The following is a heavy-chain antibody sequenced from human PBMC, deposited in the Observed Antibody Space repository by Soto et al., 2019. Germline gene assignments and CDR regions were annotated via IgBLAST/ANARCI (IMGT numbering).Heavy chain of an antibody. CDR1: GYTLTELS. Sequence: GASVKVPCKVSGYTLTELSMHWVRQAPGKGLEWMGGFDPEDGETIYAQKFQGRVTMTEDTSPDTAYMELSRLRSEDTAVYYCASIAAAGDYYYGMDVWGQGTTVTVSS. CDR2: FDPEDGET. J-gene: IGHJ6*02. CDR3: ASIAAAGDYYYGMDV. D-gene: IGHD6-13*01. V-gene: IGHV1-24*01.